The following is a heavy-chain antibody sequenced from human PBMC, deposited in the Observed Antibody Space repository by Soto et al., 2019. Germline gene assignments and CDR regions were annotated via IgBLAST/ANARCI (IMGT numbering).Heavy chain of an antibody. Sequence: GASVNVSCKASGGTFSNYAFSWVRQAPGQGLEWLGGIMPIFGRADYAQKFRGRVTITADESTSTAHMELSSLRSEDTAVYYCASWLMVVCIGGKHYYSTDFSDKGP. V-gene: IGHV1-69*13. D-gene: IGHD2-15*01. CDR2: IMPIFGRA. J-gene: IGHJ6*03. CDR3: ASWLMVVCIGGKHYYSTDF. CDR1: GGTFSNYA.